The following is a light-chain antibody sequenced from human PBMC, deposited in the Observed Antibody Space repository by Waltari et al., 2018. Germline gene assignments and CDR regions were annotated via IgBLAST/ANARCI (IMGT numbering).Light chain of an antibody. CDR1: RSVNIN. CDR2: DAS. V-gene: IGKV3-15*01. J-gene: IGKJ5*01. Sequence: LVMTQSPSTLSVSPGESVTLSCRAGRSVNINVAWYQQKPGQAPRLLIHDASSEATGVPARFRAGGSGTDFTLTISSLQSEDSAVYYYQQYNYWPISFGQGTRLEIK. CDR3: QQYNYWPIS.